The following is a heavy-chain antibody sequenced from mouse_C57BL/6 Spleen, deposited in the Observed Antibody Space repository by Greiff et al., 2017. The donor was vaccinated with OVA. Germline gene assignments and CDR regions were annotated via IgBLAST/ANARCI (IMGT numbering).Heavy chain of an antibody. CDR1: GYAFSSSW. CDR2: IYPGDGDT. V-gene: IGHV1-82*01. D-gene: IGHD2-4*01. J-gene: IGHJ4*01. CDR3: ARMAWDYGDYYAMDY. Sequence: QVQLQQSGPELVKPGASVKISCKASGYAFSSSWMNWVKQRPGKGLEWIGRIYPGDGDTNYNGKFKGKATLTADKSSSTAYMQLSSLTSEDSAVYFCARMAWDYGDYYAMDYWGQGTSVTVSS.